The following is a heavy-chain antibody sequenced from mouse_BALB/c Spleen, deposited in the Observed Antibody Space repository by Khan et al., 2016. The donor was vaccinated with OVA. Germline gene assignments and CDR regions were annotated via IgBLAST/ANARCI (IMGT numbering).Heavy chain of an antibody. V-gene: IGHV14-3*02. Sequence: MQLEESGAELVKPAATVKLSCTASGFTIKDTYMHWLKQWPEQGLEWIGRIDHPNGNTKYDPKFQGKATITADTSSNTAYLQLSSLTSEDSAIYYCARMARKWGQGTTLTVSS. CDR1: GFTIKDTY. J-gene: IGHJ2*01. CDR3: ARMARK. CDR2: IDHPNGNT.